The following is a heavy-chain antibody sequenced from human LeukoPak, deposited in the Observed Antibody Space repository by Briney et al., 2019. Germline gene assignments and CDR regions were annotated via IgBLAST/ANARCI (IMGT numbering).Heavy chain of an antibody. J-gene: IGHJ5*02. V-gene: IGHV4-39*07. Sequence: SETLSLTCTVSGGSISSSSYYWGWIRQPPGKGLEWIGSIYYSGSTYYNPSLKSRVTISVDTSKNQFSLKLSSVTAADTAVYYCARKKEWFGGEFKWYWFDPWGQGTLVTVSS. CDR3: ARKKEWFGGEFKWYWFDP. CDR2: IYYSGST. D-gene: IGHD3-10*01. CDR1: GGSISSSSYY.